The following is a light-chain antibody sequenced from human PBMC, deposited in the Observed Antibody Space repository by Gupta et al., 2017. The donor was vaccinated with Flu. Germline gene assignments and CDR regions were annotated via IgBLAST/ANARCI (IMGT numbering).Light chain of an antibody. Sequence: SYELTQPPSVSVSPGQTASITCSGDNLGDKYACWYQQKPGQSPLLVIYHSKRPSGIPERFSGSNSGNTATLTISGTQAMDEADYYCQAWDSSTVVFGGGTKLTVL. CDR2: HS. CDR3: QAWDSSTVV. J-gene: IGLJ2*01. CDR1: NLGDKY. V-gene: IGLV3-1*01.